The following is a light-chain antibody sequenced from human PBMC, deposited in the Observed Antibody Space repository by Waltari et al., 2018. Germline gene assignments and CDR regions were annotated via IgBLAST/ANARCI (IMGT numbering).Light chain of an antibody. Sequence: DIQMTQSPPSLSASVGDRVIIARRASQRVSTYLNWYQQKPGKAPKLLIHAASRLQTGVPSRFSGRESGTEFTLTISSLQPEEFATYYCQQSFSTLRTLGGGTKVEIK. CDR1: QRVSTY. J-gene: IGKJ4*01. CDR3: QQSFSTLRT. V-gene: IGKV1-39*01. CDR2: AAS.